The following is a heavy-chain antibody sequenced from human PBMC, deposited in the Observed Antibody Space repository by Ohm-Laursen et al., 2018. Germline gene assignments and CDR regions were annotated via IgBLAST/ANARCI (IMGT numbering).Heavy chain of an antibody. CDR1: GYTFTSYY. V-gene: IGHV1-46*01. CDR3: ARQPKNSFDY. J-gene: IGHJ4*02. Sequence: GASVKVSCKASGYTFTSYYMHWVRQAPGQGLEWMGIINPSGGSTSYAQKFQGRVTMTRDTSTSTVYMELTSLISDDTAVYYCARQPKNSFDYWGQGTPVTVSS. CDR2: INPSGGST.